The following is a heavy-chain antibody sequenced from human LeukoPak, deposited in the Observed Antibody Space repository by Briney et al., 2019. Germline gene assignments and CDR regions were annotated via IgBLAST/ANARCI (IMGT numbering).Heavy chain of an antibody. V-gene: IGHV4-34*01. Sequence: SETLSLTCAVYGGSFSGYYWSWIRQPPGKGLEWIGEINHSGSTNYNPSLKSRVTIPVDTSKNQFSLKLSSVTAADTAVYYCARSRHSSSWYYYYGMDVWGQGTTVTVSS. CDR1: GGSFSGYY. CDR2: INHSGST. D-gene: IGHD6-13*01. CDR3: ARSRHSSSWYYYYGMDV. J-gene: IGHJ6*02.